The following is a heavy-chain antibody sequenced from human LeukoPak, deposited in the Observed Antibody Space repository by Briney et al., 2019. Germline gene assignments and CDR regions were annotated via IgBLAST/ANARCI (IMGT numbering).Heavy chain of an antibody. Sequence: SETLSLTCTVSGGSISSGGYYWSWIRQHPGTGLEWIGYIYYSGSTYYNPSPKSRVTISVDTSKNQFSLKLSSVTAADTAVYYCARAAGGYCSSTSCYPIDYWGQGTLVTVSS. J-gene: IGHJ4*02. CDR3: ARAAGGYCSSTSCYPIDY. D-gene: IGHD2-2*01. V-gene: IGHV4-31*03. CDR1: GGSISSGGYY. CDR2: IYYSGST.